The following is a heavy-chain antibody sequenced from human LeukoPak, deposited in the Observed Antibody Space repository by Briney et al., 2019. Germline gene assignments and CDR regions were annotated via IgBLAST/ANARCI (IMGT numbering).Heavy chain of an antibody. CDR2: INTNTGNP. Sequence: ASVKVSCKASGYTFTSYAMNWVRQAPGQGLEWMGWINTNTGNPTYAQGFTGRFVFSLDTSASTAYLQTSSLKAEDTAVYYCARAAISNDYGDAGIDYWGQGALVTVSS. J-gene: IGHJ4*02. CDR1: GYTFTSYA. D-gene: IGHD4-17*01. V-gene: IGHV7-4-1*02. CDR3: ARAAISNDYGDAGIDY.